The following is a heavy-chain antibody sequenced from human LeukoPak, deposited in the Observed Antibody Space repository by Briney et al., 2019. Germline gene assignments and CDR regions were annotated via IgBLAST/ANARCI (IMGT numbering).Heavy chain of an antibody. CDR3: ASSSLTYCFDTTTEG. Sequence: GASVKVSCKASGYTFTGSYMHWVRQAPGQGLEWMGWINPNSGGTNYAQQFQGRVTMTRDTSISTAYMELSRLRSDDTAVYYCASSSLTYCFDTTTEGWGQGTLVTVSS. J-gene: IGHJ4*02. D-gene: IGHD3-22*01. CDR2: INPNSGGT. V-gene: IGHV1-2*02. CDR1: GYTFTGSY.